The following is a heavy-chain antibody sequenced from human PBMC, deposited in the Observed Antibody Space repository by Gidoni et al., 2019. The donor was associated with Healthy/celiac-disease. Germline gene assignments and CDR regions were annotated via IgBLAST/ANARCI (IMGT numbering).Heavy chain of an antibody. V-gene: IGHV3-9*01. D-gene: IGHD2-2*01. Sequence: EVQLVESGGGLVQPGRSLRLSCAASGFTFDEYGMHWVRQAPGKGLECVSGISWNSGSIGYADCVKGRFTISRDNAKNSLYLQMNSLRAEDTALYYCAKDRGYQLLYYFDYWGQGTLVTVSS. CDR3: AKDRGYQLLYYFDY. CDR1: GFTFDEYG. J-gene: IGHJ4*02. CDR2: ISWNSGSI.